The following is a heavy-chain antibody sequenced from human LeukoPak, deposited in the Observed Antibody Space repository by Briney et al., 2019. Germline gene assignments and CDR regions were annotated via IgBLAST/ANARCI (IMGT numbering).Heavy chain of an antibody. J-gene: IGHJ4*02. CDR1: GFTFSGYG. Sequence: PGGSLRLSCAASGFTFSGYGMSWVRQAPGKGLEWVANIKQDGSEKYYVDSVKGRFTISRDNAKNSLYLQMNSLRAEDTAVYYCARYPDIRGFDYWGQGTLVTVSS. CDR2: IKQDGSEK. CDR3: ARYPDIRGFDY. V-gene: IGHV3-7*01. D-gene: IGHD2-15*01.